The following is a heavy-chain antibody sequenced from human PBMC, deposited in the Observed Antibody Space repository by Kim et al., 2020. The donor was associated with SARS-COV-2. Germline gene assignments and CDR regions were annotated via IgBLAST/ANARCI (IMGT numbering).Heavy chain of an antibody. CDR1: GGSISSSFNY. Sequence: SETLSLTCTVSGGSISSSFNYWGWIRQPPGKGLEWIGSVYYSGSTYDNPSLKSRVTVSVDTSKNEFSLKVTSVTAADTAVYFCARLPHDSSGYVDCWGQGILVTVSS. D-gene: IGHD3-22*01. CDR2: VYYSGST. CDR3: ARLPHDSSGYVDC. J-gene: IGHJ4*02. V-gene: IGHV4-39*01.